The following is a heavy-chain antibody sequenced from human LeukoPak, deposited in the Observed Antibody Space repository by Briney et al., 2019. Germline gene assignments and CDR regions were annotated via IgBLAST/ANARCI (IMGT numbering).Heavy chain of an antibody. J-gene: IGHJ4*02. V-gene: IGHV3-30*18. CDR2: ISCDGSNK. Sequence: GRSLRLSCAASGFTFSSYGMHWVRQAPGKGLEWVAVISCDGSNKYYADSVKGRFTNPRDNSKNTLYLQMNSLRAEDRAVYYCAKDPSRIAVAGLIDYWGQGTLVTVSS. CDR1: GFTFSSYG. CDR3: AKDPSRIAVAGLIDY. D-gene: IGHD6-19*01.